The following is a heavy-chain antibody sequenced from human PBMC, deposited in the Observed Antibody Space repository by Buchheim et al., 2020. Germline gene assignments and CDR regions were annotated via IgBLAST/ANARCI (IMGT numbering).Heavy chain of an antibody. CDR1: GGSISSRGYY. D-gene: IGHD2-15*01. J-gene: IGHJ4*02. CDR2: IYFSGTT. Sequence: QVQLQESGPGLVKPSQTLSLTCTVSGGSISSRGYYWNWIRQHPGKGLEWIGYIYFSGTTSYTPSLKSRVSISLDTSKNQFPLKLSSVTAADTALYYCARSDCSGGSCYRVDHWGQGTL. V-gene: IGHV4-31*03. CDR3: ARSDCSGGSCYRVDH.